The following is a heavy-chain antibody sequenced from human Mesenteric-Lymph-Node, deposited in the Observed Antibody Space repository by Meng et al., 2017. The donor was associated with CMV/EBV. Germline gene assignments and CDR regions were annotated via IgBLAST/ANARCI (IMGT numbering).Heavy chain of an antibody. J-gene: IGHJ4*02. Sequence: GGSLRLSCAASGFTFSSYSINWIRQAPGKGLEWVSYISSSGSTIYYADSVKGRFTISRDNAKNSLYLQMNSLRAEDTAVYYCARVTLTQTDYWGQGTLVTVSS. CDR3: ARVTLTQTDY. CDR2: ISSSGSTI. CDR1: GFTFSSYS. D-gene: IGHD2-21*02. V-gene: IGHV3-48*04.